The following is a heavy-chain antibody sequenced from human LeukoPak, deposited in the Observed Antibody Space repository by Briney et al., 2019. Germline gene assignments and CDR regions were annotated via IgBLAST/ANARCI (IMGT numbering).Heavy chain of an antibody. D-gene: IGHD6-19*01. Sequence: PSETLSLTCTVSGGSISSYYWSWIRQPPGKGLEWIGYIYTSGSTNYNPSLKSRVTISVDTSKNQFSLKLSSVTAADTAMYYCARASNIGVAGYYYYYMDVWGKGTTVTVSS. V-gene: IGHV4-4*09. CDR2: IYTSGST. J-gene: IGHJ6*03. CDR1: GGSISSYY. CDR3: ARASNIGVAGYYYYYMDV.